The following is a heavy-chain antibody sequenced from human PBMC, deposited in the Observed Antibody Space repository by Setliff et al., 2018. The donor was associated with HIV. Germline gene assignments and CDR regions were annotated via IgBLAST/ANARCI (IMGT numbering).Heavy chain of an antibody. CDR3: AREIQYSATTYYYYYMDD. D-gene: IGHD4-4*01. CDR1: GGSISSYY. CDR2: IHASGRT. J-gene: IGHJ6*03. V-gene: IGHV4-4*07. Sequence: PSETLSLTCTVSGGSISSYYWSWIRQPAGKGLEWIGRIHASGRTNHNPPLKSRVTLSVDTSKNQFALKVTSVTAADTAVNYCAREIQYSATTYYYYYMDDWGRGTTVTVSS.